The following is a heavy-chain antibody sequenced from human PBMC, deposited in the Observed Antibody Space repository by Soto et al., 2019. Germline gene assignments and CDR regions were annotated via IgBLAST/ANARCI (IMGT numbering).Heavy chain of an antibody. V-gene: IGHV3-23*01. CDR3: ARKVVWSTSRPYYWYFDL. D-gene: IGHD2-21*01. J-gene: IGHJ2*01. Sequence: EVQLLESGGDSVQPGGSVRLSCAGSGFTFINYAMNWVRQAPGKGLEWVSTISGGGDATFFADSVRGRFTFSRDNSKNTVTLQMNSLGVEDTAVYYCARKVVWSTSRPYYWYFDLFSVGTLVTVSS. CDR1: GFTFINYA. CDR2: ISGGGDAT.